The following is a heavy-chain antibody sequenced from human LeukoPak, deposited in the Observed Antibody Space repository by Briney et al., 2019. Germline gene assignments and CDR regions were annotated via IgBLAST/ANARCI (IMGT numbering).Heavy chain of an antibody. CDR2: IYPGDSDT. J-gene: IGHJ4*02. Sequence: GGSLRLSCAASGFTFSSYWMSWVRQMPGKGLEWMGIIYPGDSDTRYSPSFQGQVTISADKSISTAYLQWSSLKASDTAMYYCARRSTGPNFDYWGQGTLVTVSS. D-gene: IGHD5/OR15-5a*01. CDR1: GFTFSSYW. CDR3: ARRSTGPNFDY. V-gene: IGHV5-51*01.